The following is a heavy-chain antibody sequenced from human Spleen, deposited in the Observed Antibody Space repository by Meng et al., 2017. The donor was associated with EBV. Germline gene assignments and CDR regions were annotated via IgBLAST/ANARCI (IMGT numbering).Heavy chain of an antibody. CDR1: GDSISSFYY. V-gene: IGHV4-39*01. CDR2: VHYTGST. Sequence: QVQPRESGPRQVKPSATLSLTCTASGDSISSFYYWGWIRQPPGRGLEWIGSVHYTGSTYYSPSLKSRVTVSVDTSKNQFSLRLTSVTAADTAVYYCARPFPSWQSPRLDPFGAWGQGTLVTVSS. J-gene: IGHJ5*02. CDR3: ARPFPSWQSPRLDPFGA. D-gene: IGHD6-19*01.